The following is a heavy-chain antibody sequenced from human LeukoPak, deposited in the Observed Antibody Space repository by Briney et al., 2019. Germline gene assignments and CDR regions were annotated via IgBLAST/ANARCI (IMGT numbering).Heavy chain of an antibody. V-gene: IGHV3-21*01. J-gene: IGHJ4*02. CDR2: ISSSSSYI. CDR1: GFSFSTYA. D-gene: IGHD6-19*01. CDR3: VRVSSDWEYFDR. Sequence: GGSLRLSCSASGFSFSTYAMHWVRQAPGKGLEWVSSISSSSSYIYYADSVKGRFTISRDNAKNTLYLQMNNLNAEDTSVYYCVRVSSDWEYFDRWGQGALVTVSS.